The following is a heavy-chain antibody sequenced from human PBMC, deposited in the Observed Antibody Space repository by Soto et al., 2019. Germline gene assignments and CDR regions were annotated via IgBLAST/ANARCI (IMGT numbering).Heavy chain of an antibody. Sequence: GASVKVSCKASGYTFTAYSMHWVRQAPGQRLEWMGWINTGTGVTKYSQKFQGRVTITRDTSASTAYMEVSSLRSEDTAVYYCARVRWTFSSDYWGQGTLVTVSS. CDR1: GYTFTAYS. D-gene: IGHD6-6*01. CDR2: INTGTGVT. J-gene: IGHJ4*02. V-gene: IGHV1-3*04. CDR3: ARVRWTFSSDY.